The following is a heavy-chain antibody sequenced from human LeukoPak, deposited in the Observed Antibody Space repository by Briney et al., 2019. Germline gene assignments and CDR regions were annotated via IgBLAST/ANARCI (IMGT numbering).Heavy chain of an antibody. V-gene: IGHV3-9*01. D-gene: IGHD6-19*01. CDR1: GFTFDDNA. CDR3: AKDMGLSVAGTGPADYFDY. CDR2: ISWSSGSI. J-gene: IGHJ4*02. Sequence: GGSLRLSCAASGFTFDDNAMHWVRQAPGKGLEWVSGISWSSGSIGYADSVKGRFTISRDNAKNSLYLQMNSLRAEDTALYYCAKDMGLSVAGTGPADYFDYWGQGTLVTVSS.